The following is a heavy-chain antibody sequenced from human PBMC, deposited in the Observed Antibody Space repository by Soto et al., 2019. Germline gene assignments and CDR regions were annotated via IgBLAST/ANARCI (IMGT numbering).Heavy chain of an antibody. Sequence: ASVKVSCKASGYTFTSYAMHWVRQAPGQRLEWMGWINAGNGNTKYSQKFQGRVTITRDTSASTAYMELSSLRSEDTAVYYCARGKVGANWFDPWGQGTLVTVSS. CDR2: INAGNGNT. J-gene: IGHJ5*02. CDR1: GYTFTSYA. V-gene: IGHV1-3*01. D-gene: IGHD1-26*01. CDR3: ARGKVGANWFDP.